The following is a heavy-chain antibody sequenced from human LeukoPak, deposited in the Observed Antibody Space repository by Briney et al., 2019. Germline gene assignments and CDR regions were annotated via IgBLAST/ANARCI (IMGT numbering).Heavy chain of an antibody. J-gene: IGHJ4*02. CDR2: IYSGGST. D-gene: IGHD3-10*01. V-gene: IGHV3-66*04. CDR3: ARHLRYGSGGYFDY. CDR1: GFTVSSNS. Sequence: PGGSLRLSCVASGFTVSSNSMSWVRQAPGKGLEWVSVIYSGGSTKYADSVKGRFTIFRDNSKNTLNLQMNSLRAEDTAVYYCARHLRYGSGGYFDYWGQGTLVTVSS.